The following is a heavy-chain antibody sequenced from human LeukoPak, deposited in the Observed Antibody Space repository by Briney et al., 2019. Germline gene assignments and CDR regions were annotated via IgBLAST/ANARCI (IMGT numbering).Heavy chain of an antibody. CDR1: GFTFSIYG. CDR3: ANHLGSGWSFHY. CDR2: ISPSGGGT. D-gene: IGHD6-19*01. V-gene: IGHV3-23*01. Sequence: GGSLRLSCAASGFTFSIYGMSWVRPAPGKGLEWVSGISPSGGGTYYADFVKGRFNTSRDNSKNTLYLQMNSLRAEDTAVYYCANHLGSGWSFHYWGQGTLVTVSS. J-gene: IGHJ4*02.